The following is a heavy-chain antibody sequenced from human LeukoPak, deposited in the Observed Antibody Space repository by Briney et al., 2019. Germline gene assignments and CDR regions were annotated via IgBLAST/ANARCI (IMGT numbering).Heavy chain of an antibody. Sequence: PGGSLRLSCAASGFTFDDYGMSWVRQAPGKGLEWVSAISGSGGSTYYADSVKGRFTISRDNSKNTLYLQMNSLRAEDTAVYYCAKDRVGASGSYYYYMDVWGKGTTVTISS. J-gene: IGHJ6*03. CDR2: ISGSGGST. CDR3: AKDRVGASGSYYYYMDV. CDR1: GFTFDDYG. V-gene: IGHV3-23*01.